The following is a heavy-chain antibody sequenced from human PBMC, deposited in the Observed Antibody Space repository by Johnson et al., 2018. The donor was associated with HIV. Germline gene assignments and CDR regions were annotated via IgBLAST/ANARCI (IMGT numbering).Heavy chain of an antibody. J-gene: IGHJ3*02. Sequence: VQLVESGGGVVQPGRSLRLSCAASGFTVSSNYMSWVRQAPGKGLEWVSVIYSGGSTYYADSVKGRFTISRENAKNSLYLQMNSLRAGDTAVYYCARARGAPWDAFDIWGQGTMVTVSS. D-gene: IGHD3-10*01. CDR2: IYSGGST. CDR3: ARARGAPWDAFDI. V-gene: IGHV3-66*01. CDR1: GFTVSSNY.